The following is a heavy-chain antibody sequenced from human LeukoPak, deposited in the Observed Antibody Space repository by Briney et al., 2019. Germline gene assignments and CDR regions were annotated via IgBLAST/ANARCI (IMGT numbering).Heavy chain of an antibody. Sequence: GGSLRLSCAASGFTFSSYWMHWVRQAPGKWLVWVSRINSDGSSTSYADSVKGRFTISRDNAKNTLYLQMNSLRAEDTAVSYCASSRGSNYYYMDVWGNGPTVTVSS. V-gene: IGHV3-74*01. J-gene: IGHJ6*03. D-gene: IGHD2-2*01. CDR2: INSDGSST. CDR3: ASSRGSNYYYMDV. CDR1: GFTFSSYW.